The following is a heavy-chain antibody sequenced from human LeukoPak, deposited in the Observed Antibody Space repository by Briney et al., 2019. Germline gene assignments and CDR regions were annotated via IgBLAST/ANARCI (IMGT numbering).Heavy chain of an antibody. V-gene: IGHV3-48*01. Sequence: PGGSLRLSCAASGFTFSTYSMNWVRQAPGKGLEWVSYISGSSSNMYYADSVKGRFTISRDSAKNSLYLQMNSLRAEDTAVYYCARFSCSGTSCFDYFYGWGEASLVTASS. CDR2: ISGSSSNM. D-gene: IGHD2-2*01. J-gene: IGHJ4*02. CDR3: ARFSCSGTSCFDYFYG. CDR1: GFTFSTYS.